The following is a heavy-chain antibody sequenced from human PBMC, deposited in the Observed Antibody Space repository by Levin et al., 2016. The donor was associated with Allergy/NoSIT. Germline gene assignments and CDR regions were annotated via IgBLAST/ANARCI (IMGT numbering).Heavy chain of an antibody. Sequence: SETLSLTCTVSGGSIISSSFYWGWIRQPPGKGLEWIGTIYYTGSTYYNPSLKSRVAISVDTSKNQFSLTLRSLTVTDTALYYCARHVPSIINMIGEWYFDLWGRGSLVTVSS. D-gene: IGHD3-10*01. CDR3: ARHVPSIINMIGEWYFDL. CDR2: IYYTGST. J-gene: IGHJ2*01. CDR1: GGSIISSSFY. V-gene: IGHV4-39*01.